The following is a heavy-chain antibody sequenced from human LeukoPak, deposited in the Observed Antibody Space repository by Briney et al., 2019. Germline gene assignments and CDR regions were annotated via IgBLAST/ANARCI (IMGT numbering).Heavy chain of an antibody. V-gene: IGHV1-69*04. J-gene: IGHJ5*02. D-gene: IGHD3-22*01. CDR1: GYTFTSYG. Sequence: GASVKVSCKASGYTFTSYGISWVRQAPGQGLEWMGRIIPILGIANYAQKFQGRVTITADKSTSTAYMELSSLRSEDTAVYYCASGQLNYYDSSGYYNWFDPWGQGTLVTVSS. CDR3: ASGQLNYYDSSGYYNWFDP. CDR2: IIPILGIA.